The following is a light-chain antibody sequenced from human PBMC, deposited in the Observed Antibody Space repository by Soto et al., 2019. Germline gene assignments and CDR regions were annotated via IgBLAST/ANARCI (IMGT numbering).Light chain of an antibody. CDR1: QSVSSAL. Sequence: EIVLTQSPDTLSLSPGERATLSCRASQSVSSALLAWYQQKPGQAPRLLIYRASTRATGIPDRFTGSGSGTGFSLTISRLEREDFEVYYCQQYESSPLTFGGGTKVEIK. J-gene: IGKJ4*01. CDR3: QQYESSPLT. CDR2: RAS. V-gene: IGKV3-20*01.